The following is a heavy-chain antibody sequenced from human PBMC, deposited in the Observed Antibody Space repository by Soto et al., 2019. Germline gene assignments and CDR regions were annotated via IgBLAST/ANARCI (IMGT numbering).Heavy chain of an antibody. D-gene: IGHD4-17*01. J-gene: IGHJ4*02. V-gene: IGHV4-34*01. CDR1: GGSFSGYY. CDR2: INHSGST. Sequence: QVQLQQWGAGLLKPSETLSLTCAVYGGSFSGYYWSWIRQPPGKGLEWIGEINHSGSTNYNPSLTRRVTISVDTSKKQSSLTLSPVSAADTAVYYCARGPVTTPCFDYWGQGTLVTVSS. CDR3: ARGPVTTPCFDY.